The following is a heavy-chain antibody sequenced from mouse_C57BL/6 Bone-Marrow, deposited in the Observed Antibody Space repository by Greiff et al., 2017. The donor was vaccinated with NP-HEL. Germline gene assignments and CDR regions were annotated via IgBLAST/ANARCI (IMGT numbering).Heavy chain of an antibody. CDR1: GFTFSDAW. V-gene: IGHV6-6*01. CDR2: IRNKANNHAT. D-gene: IGHD2-3*01. CDR3: TRVYDGYYVPCDY. J-gene: IGHJ2*01. Sequence: EVQRVESGGGLVQPGGSMKLSCAASGFTFSDAWMDWVRQSPEKGLEWVAEIRNKANNHATYYAESVKGRFTISRDDSKSRFYLLMNSFRAEDTGIYYCTRVYDGYYVPCDYWGQGTTLTVSS.